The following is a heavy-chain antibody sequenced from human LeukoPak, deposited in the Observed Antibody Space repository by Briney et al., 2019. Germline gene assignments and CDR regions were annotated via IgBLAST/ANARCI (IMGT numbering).Heavy chain of an antibody. V-gene: IGHV3-23*01. CDR3: AKVLVSSGWAEDY. Sequence: GGSLRLSCAASGFTVSSNYMSWVRQAPGKGLEWVSAISGSGSSTYYADSVKGRFTISRDNSKNTLYLQMNSLRAEDTAIYYCAKVLVSSGWAEDYWGQGTLVTVSS. CDR1: GFTVSSNY. J-gene: IGHJ4*02. D-gene: IGHD6-19*01. CDR2: ISGSGSST.